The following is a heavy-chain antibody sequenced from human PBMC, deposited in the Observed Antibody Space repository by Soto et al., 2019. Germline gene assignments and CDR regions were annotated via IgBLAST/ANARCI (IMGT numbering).Heavy chain of an antibody. V-gene: IGHV3-23*01. D-gene: IGHD6-13*01. J-gene: IGHJ4*02. CDR3: AKDPHHYSSSWYFDY. Sequence: GGSLRLSCAASGFTFSSYAMSWVRQAPGKGLEWVSAISGSGGSTYYADSVKGPFTISRDKSKHTLYLQMNSLRAEDTAVYDCAKDPHHYSSSWYFDYWGQGTLVTVSS. CDR1: GFTFSSYA. CDR2: ISGSGGST.